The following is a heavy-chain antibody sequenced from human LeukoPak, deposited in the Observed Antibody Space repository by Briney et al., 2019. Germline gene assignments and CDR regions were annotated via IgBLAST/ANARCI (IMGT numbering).Heavy chain of an antibody. Sequence: GGSLRLSCAASGFTFDDYAMHWVRQAPGKGLEWVSGISWNSGSIGYADSVTGRFTISRDNAKNSLYLQLNSLRAEDTAVYFCARGIASGIDFFDPWGQGTLVTVSS. J-gene: IGHJ5*02. CDR1: GFTFDDYA. CDR2: ISWNSGSI. CDR3: ARGIASGIDFFDP. V-gene: IGHV3-9*01. D-gene: IGHD3-9*01.